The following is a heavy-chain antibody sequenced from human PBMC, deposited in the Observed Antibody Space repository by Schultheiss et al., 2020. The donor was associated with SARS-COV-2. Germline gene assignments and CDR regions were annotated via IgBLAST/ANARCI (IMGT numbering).Heavy chain of an antibody. Sequence: GESLKISCAASGFTFSSYGMHWVRQAPGKGLEWVAFIRYDGSNKYYADSVKGRFTISRDNSKNTLYLQMNSLRAEDTAVYYCAKVEASTIAVAGSFDYWGQGTLVTVSS. CDR2: IRYDGSNK. D-gene: IGHD6-19*01. V-gene: IGHV3-30*02. CDR1: GFTFSSYG. CDR3: AKVEASTIAVAGSFDY. J-gene: IGHJ4*02.